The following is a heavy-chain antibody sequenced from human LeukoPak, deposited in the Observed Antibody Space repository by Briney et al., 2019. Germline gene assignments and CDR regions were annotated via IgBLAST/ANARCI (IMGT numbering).Heavy chain of an antibody. J-gene: IGHJ4*02. CDR3: TLNDYGTEGYYFDY. V-gene: IGHV1-8*01. CDR2: MNPNSGNT. Sequence: ASVKVSCKASGYTFTSYDINWVRQATGQGLEWMGWMNPNSGNTGYAQKFQGRVTMTGNTSISTAYMELSSLRSEDTAVYYCTLNDYGTEGYYFDYWGQGTLVTVSS. D-gene: IGHD4-17*01. CDR1: GYTFTSYD.